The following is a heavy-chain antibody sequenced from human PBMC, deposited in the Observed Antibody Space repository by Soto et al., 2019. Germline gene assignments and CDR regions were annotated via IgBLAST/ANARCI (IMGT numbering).Heavy chain of an antibody. V-gene: IGHV3-30*18. Sequence: QVQLVESGGGVVQPGRSLRLSCAASGFTFSSYDMHWVRQAPGKGLEWVALISYDGTNKYYADSVKGRFTISRDNSKNTLYLQMSSLRAEDTAVYYCAKEGCSGGSCHDFQHWGQGTLVTVSS. J-gene: IGHJ1*01. D-gene: IGHD2-15*01. CDR2: ISYDGTNK. CDR3: AKEGCSGGSCHDFQH. CDR1: GFTFSSYD.